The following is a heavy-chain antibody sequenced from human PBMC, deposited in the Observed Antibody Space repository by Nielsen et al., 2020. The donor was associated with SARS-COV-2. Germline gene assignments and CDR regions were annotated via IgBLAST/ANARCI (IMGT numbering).Heavy chain of an antibody. J-gene: IGHJ4*02. CDR1: GYTFTGYY. D-gene: IGHD4-17*01. V-gene: IGHV1-2*06. Sequence: ASVKVSCKASGYTFTGYYMHWVRQAPGQGLEWMGRINPNSGGTNYAQKLQGRVTMTTDTSTSTAYMELRSLRSDDTAVYYCARARAGGDTGDYWGQGTLVTVSS. CDR3: ARARAGGDTGDY. CDR2: INPNSGGT.